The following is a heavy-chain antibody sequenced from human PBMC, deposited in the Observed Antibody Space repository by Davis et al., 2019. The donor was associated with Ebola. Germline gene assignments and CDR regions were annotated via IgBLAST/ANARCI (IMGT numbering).Heavy chain of an antibody. D-gene: IGHD3-10*01. V-gene: IGHV4-34*01. CDR3: ARSYFGLGASVYYYYNMDV. CDR2: IKHSGGT. J-gene: IGHJ6*03. Sequence: MPSETLPLTCAVYGGSFNSYYWTWIRQPPGKGLEWIGEIKHSGGTTYNPSLKSRVTISVDTSKNQFSLKMSSVTAADTAVYYCARSYFGLGASVYYYYNMDVWGNGTTVIVSS. CDR1: GGSFNSYY.